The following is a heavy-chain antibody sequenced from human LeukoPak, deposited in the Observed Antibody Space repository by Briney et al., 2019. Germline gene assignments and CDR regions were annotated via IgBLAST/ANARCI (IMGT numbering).Heavy chain of an antibody. D-gene: IGHD6-25*01. V-gene: IGHV3-30-3*01. CDR1: GFTFSSYA. J-gene: IGHJ4*02. CDR2: ISYDGSNK. Sequence: GRSLRLSCAASGFTFSSYAMHWVRQAPGKGLEWVAVISYDGSNKYYADSVKGRFTISRDNSKNTLYLQMNSLRAEDTAVYYCAKDHGSSGTGDFDYWGQGTLVTVSS. CDR3: AKDHGSSGTGDFDY.